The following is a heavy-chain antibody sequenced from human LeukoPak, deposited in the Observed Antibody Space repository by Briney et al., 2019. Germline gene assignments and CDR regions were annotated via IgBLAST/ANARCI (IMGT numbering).Heavy chain of an antibody. D-gene: IGHD2-21*02. CDR3: ARVQFCGGDCSPYYYYGMDV. J-gene: IGHJ6*02. CDR1: GGSISTYY. CDR2: IYYSGST. V-gene: IGHV4-59*08. Sequence: PSETLSLTCTVSGGSISTYYWSWIRQPPGKGLEWIGYIYYSGSTHYNPSLKRRVTISVDTSKNQFSLKLTSVTAADTAVYYCARVQFCGGDCSPYYYYGMDVWGQGTTVTVSS.